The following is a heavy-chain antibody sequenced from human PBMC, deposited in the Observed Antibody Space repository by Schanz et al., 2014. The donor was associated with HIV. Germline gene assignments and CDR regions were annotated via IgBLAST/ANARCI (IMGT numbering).Heavy chain of an antibody. V-gene: IGHV4-30-2*01. J-gene: IGHJ4*02. CDR3: ARVTVVEALYYFDY. CDR2: ISHSGIT. Sequence: QLQLQESGSGLVKPSQTLSLTCAVSGGSISSGDYSWSWIRQPPGKGLEWIGYISHSGITYYSPSLKSRVIISMGRSSNRFSLKLSSVTAADTAVYYCARVTVVEALYYFDYWGQGTLVTVSS. D-gene: IGHD2-15*01. CDR1: GGSISSGDYS.